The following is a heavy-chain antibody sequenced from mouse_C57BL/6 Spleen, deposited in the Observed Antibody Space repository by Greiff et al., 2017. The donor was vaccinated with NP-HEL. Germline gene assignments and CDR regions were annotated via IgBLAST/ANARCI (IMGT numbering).Heavy chain of an antibody. CDR2: INPNNGGT. D-gene: IGHD4-1*01. J-gene: IGHJ3*01. V-gene: IGHV1-26*01. CDR3: ARSGDLTGPFAY. CDR1: GYTFTDYY. Sequence: EVQLQQSGPELVKPGASVKISCKASGYTFTDYYMNWVKQSHGKSLEWIGDINPNNGGTSYNQKFKGKATLTVDKSSSTAYMELRSLTSEDSAVYYCARSGDLTGPFAYWGQGTLVTVSA.